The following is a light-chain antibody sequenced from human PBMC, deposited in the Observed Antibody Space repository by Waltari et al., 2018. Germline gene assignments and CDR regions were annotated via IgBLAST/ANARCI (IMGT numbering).Light chain of an antibody. CDR2: DVY. CDR1: RRGVWPYYL. CDR3: CSYGGRGTYTWV. Sequence: QSALTPPSSVSGPPGPPLTLPRRGTRRGVWPYYLGSLYQQHRGKAPHLIIYDVYRRPSGVSIRFSGSKSGNTASLTISGLQAEDEADYYCCSYGGRGTYTWVFGGGTKLTVL. V-gene: IGLV2-23*02. J-gene: IGLJ3*02.